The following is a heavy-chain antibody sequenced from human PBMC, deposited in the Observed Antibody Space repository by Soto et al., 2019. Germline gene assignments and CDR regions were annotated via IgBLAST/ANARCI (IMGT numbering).Heavy chain of an antibody. Sequence: QVQLQEAGPGLVKPSQTLSLTCTVSGGSISSGGYYWSWIRQHPGKGLEWIGYIYYSGSTYYNPSLNSRVTISVDTSKNQFSLKLSSVTAADTAVYYCARENRNRPYYYDSSGYYAHDAFDIWGQGTMVTVSS. CDR1: GGSISSGGYY. D-gene: IGHD3-22*01. V-gene: IGHV4-31*03. CDR3: ARENRNRPYYYDSSGYYAHDAFDI. J-gene: IGHJ3*02. CDR2: IYYSGST.